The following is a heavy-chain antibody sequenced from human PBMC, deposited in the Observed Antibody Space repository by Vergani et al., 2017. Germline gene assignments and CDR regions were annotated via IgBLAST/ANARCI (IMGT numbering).Heavy chain of an antibody. V-gene: IGHV3-48*01. Sequence: DVRLVESGGGVVQPGGSLRLSCAASGTTFSAYSMNWGRQTPGKGLEWISYIGVSDNSIYYADSVMGRFAISRDNARNLLFLQMNSLRADDSALYFCVRDPDYSTFDSWGQGTLVTVS. D-gene: IGHD4-11*01. CDR1: GTTFSAYS. CDR2: IGVSDNSI. CDR3: VRDPDYSTFDS. J-gene: IGHJ4*02.